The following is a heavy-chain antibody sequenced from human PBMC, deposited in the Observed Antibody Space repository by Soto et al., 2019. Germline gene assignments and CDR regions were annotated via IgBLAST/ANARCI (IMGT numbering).Heavy chain of an antibody. CDR3: TTVPSGWRAPGG. Sequence: EVPLVESGGGLVKPGGSLRLSCAASGFTVTNAWMSWVRQAPGKGLEWVGRIKGKTEGGTTDYAAPVRGRFTMSRDDSRNTLYLQMNSLKTEDTAVYYCTTVPSGWRAPGGWGQGTLVTVSS. CDR1: GFTVTNAW. D-gene: IGHD3-3*01. V-gene: IGHV3-15*01. J-gene: IGHJ4*02. CDR2: IKGKTEGGTT.